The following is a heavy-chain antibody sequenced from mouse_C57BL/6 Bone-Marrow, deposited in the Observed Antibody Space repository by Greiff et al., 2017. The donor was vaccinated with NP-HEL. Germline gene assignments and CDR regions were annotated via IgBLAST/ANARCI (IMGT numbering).Heavy chain of an antibody. CDR2: IDPSDSYT. D-gene: IGHD2-10*01. V-gene: IGHV1-50*01. CDR3: ASLLWGY. CDR1: GYTFTSYW. Sequence: VQLQQPGAELVKPGASVKLSCKASGYTFTSYWMQWVKQRPGQGLEWIGEIDPSDSYTNYNQKFKGKATLTVDKSSSTAYMQLSSLTSEDSAVYYCASLLWGYWGQGTTLTVSS. J-gene: IGHJ2*01.